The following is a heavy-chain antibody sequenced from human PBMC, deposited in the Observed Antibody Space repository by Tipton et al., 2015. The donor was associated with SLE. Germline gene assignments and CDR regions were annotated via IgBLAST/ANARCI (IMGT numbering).Heavy chain of an antibody. D-gene: IGHD2-8*01. CDR1: GYTFTSYG. V-gene: IGHV1-18*01. CDR3: ARVRTDIVLMVYARFFDY. CDR2: ISAYNGNT. J-gene: IGHJ4*02. Sequence: QSGPEVKKPGASVKVSCKASGYTFTSYGISWVRQAPGQGLEWMGWISAYNGNTNYAQKLQGRVTMTTDTSTSTAYMELRSLRSDDTAVYYCARVRTDIVLMVYARFFDYWGQGTLVTVSS.